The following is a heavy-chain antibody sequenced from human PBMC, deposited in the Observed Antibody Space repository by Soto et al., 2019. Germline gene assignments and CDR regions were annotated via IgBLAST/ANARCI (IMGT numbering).Heavy chain of an antibody. V-gene: IGHV3-7*03. CDR2: IKKEDGSEK. Sequence: PGGSLRLSCAASGFTFSRHWITWVRQPPGKGLEWVANIKKEDGSEKYYVDSVKGRFTISRDNAKNSVFLQLNTLRAEDTAVYYCARGHYGMDVWGQGTTVTVSS. CDR3: ARGHYGMDV. CDR1: GFTFSRHW. J-gene: IGHJ6*02.